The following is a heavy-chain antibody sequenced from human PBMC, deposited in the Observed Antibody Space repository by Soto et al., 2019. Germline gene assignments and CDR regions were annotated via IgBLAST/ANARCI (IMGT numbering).Heavy chain of an antibody. CDR1: GSSIXNSYYF. CDR3: ARPDSSSWAAPFGS. J-gene: IGHJ4*02. CDR2: IFNNGST. Sequence: SETLSLTCTVSGSSIXNSYYFWGWIRQPPGKGLEWIGSIFNNGSTHHNPSLKSRVTISVDTSKNQFSLKLSSVTASDTAVYYCARPDSSSWAAPFGSWGQGTLVTVSS. V-gene: IGHV4-39*01. D-gene: IGHD6-13*01.